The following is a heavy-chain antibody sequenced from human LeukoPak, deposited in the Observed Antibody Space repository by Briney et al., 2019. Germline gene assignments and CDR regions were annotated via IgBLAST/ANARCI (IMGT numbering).Heavy chain of an antibody. CDR3: ARVAYSGRDFNYFDY. CDR2: IYFSGST. D-gene: IGHD5-12*01. J-gene: IGHJ4*02. Sequence: SETLSLTCTVSGGSISSSSYYWGWIRQPPGKGLEWIGNIYFSGSTYYNPSLGSRVTISLDTSKTQFSLRLSSVTAADTAVYYCARVAYSGRDFNYFDYWGQGTLVTVSS. V-gene: IGHV4-39*07. CDR1: GGSISSSSYY.